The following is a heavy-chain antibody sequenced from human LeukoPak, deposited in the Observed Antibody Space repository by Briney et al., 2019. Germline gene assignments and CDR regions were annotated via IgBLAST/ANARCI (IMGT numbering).Heavy chain of an antibody. V-gene: IGHV3-7*01. CDR3: ARDIRQGYYYDSSGYYFSY. CDR2: IKQDGSEK. J-gene: IGHJ4*02. D-gene: IGHD3-22*01. Sequence: GGSLRLSCAASGFTFSSYWMSWVRQAPGKGLEWVANIKQDGSEKYYVDSVKGRFTISRDNAKNSLYLQMNSLRAEDTAVYYCARDIRQGYYYDSSGYYFSYWGQGTLVTVSS. CDR1: GFTFSSYW.